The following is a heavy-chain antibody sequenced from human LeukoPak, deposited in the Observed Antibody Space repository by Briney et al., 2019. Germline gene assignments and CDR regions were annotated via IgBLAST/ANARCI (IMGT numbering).Heavy chain of an antibody. CDR2: IYYSGST. D-gene: IGHD3-22*01. CDR1: GYSITSGYY. CDR3: ARGRAIHYYDSSGTFDY. Sequence: SETLSLTCTVSGYSITSGYYWGWIRQPPGKGLEWIGSIYYSGSTYYNLSLKSRVTMSVDTSKNQFSLKLSSVTAADTAVYYCARGRAIHYYDSSGTFDYWGQGTLVTVSS. V-gene: IGHV4-38-2*02. J-gene: IGHJ4*02.